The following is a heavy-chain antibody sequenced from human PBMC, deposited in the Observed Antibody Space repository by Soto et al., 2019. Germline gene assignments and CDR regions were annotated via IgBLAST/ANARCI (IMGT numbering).Heavy chain of an antibody. CDR1: GFTFSSYA. J-gene: IGHJ6*02. CDR2: ISYDGHNK. V-gene: IGHV3-30-3*01. Sequence: QVQLVESGGGVVQPGRSLRLSCAASGFTFSSYAMYWVRQAPGKGLEWVAVISYDGHNKYYADSVQGRFTISRDNSKNTLYLQMNSLRTEAVAVYYCARAGCDGGGYYTLVGLRYGIDVWGQGTTVTVSS. D-gene: IGHD2-15*01. CDR3: ARAGCDGGGYYTLVGLRYGIDV.